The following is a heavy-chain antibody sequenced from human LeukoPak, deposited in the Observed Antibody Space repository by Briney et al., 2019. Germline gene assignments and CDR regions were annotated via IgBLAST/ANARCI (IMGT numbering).Heavy chain of an antibody. CDR1: GGSISSGSYY. CDR2: IYTSGST. V-gene: IGHV4-61*02. J-gene: IGHJ4*02. D-gene: IGHD3-22*01. CDR3: ARDYYDSSAYRYYFDY. Sequence: SETLSLTCTVSGGSISSGSYYWSWIRQPAGKGLEWIGRIYTSGSTNYNPSLKSRVSISVDTSKNQFSLKLSSVTAADTAVYYCARDYYDSSAYRYYFDYWGQGALVTVSS.